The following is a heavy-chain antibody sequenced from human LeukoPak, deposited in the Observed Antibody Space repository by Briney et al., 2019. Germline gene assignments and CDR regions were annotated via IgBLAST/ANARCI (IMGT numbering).Heavy chain of an antibody. CDR2: TYYRSKWYN. V-gene: IGHV6-1*01. CDR3: ARGFLGPYDILTGYSTGPLGY. D-gene: IGHD3-9*01. J-gene: IGHJ4*02. CDR1: GDSVSSDSAA. Sequence: SQTLSLTCAISGDSVSSDSAAWNWIRQSPSRGLEWLGRTYYRSKWYNDYEVSVKSRISFNPDTSKNQFSLKLSSVTDADTAVYYCARGFLGPYDILTGYSTGPLGYWGQGTLVTVSS.